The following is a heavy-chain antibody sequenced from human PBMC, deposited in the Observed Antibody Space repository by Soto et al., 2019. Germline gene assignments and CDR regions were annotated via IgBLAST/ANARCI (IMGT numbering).Heavy chain of an antibody. Sequence: QVQLQESGPGLVKPSQTLSLTCTVSGGSINSGGYCWSWIRQHPGKGLAWIGCISYGGSTSCNPSLKSRVTVSVDTSKNQFSLKLTSVTAADTAVYYCSRGILVWGQGALITVSS. D-gene: IGHD5-18*01. CDR3: SRGILV. CDR1: GGSINSGGYC. V-gene: IGHV4-31*03. CDR2: ISYGGST. J-gene: IGHJ4*02.